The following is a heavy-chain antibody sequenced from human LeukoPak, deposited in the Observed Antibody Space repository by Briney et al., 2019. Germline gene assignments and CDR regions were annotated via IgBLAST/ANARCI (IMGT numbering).Heavy chain of an antibody. J-gene: IGHJ4*02. CDR2: IRPEGSDK. V-gene: IGHV3-30*02. Sequence: GGSLRLSCAASGFIYGTYGMHWVRQAPGKGLEWVAFIRPEGSDKSYADSVKGRFTISRDNSKNTLYLQMNTLRPEDTAVYYCGKHDGASDYWGQGTLVTVSS. D-gene: IGHD4/OR15-4a*01. CDR3: GKHDGASDY. CDR1: GFIYGTYG.